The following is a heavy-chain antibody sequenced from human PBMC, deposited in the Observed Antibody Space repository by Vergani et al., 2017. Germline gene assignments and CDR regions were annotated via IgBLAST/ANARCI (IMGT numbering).Heavy chain of an antibody. CDR3: AGSYGSGSYLSVYYYGMDD. CDR2: ISSSSSYT. J-gene: IGHJ6*02. CDR1: GFTFSDYY. Sequence: QVQLVESGGGLVKPGGSLRLSCAASGFTFSDYYMSWIRQAPGKGLEWVSYISSSSSYTNYADSVKGRFTISRDNAKNSLYLQMNSLRAEDTAVYYCAGSYGSGSYLSVYYYGMDDWGQGTTVTVSS. V-gene: IGHV3-11*05. D-gene: IGHD3-10*01.